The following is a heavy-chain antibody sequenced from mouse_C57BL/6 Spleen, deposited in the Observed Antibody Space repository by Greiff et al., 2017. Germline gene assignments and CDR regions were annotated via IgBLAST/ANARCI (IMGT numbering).Heavy chain of an antibody. CDR3: ARWNYDYPYAMDD. D-gene: IGHD2-4*01. V-gene: IGHV1-81*01. Sequence: VKLVESGAELARPGASVKLSCKASGYTFTSYGISWVKQRTGQGLEWIGEIYPRSGNTYYNEKFKGKATLTADKSSSTAYMELRSLTSEDSAVYFCARWNYDYPYAMDDWGQGTSVTVSS. CDR2: IYPRSGNT. J-gene: IGHJ4*01. CDR1: GYTFTSYG.